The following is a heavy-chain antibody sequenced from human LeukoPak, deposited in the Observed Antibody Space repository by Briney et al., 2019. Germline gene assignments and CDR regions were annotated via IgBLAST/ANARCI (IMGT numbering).Heavy chain of an antibody. D-gene: IGHD2-2*01. CDR2: ISVNNGGT. CDR1: GYTFTTYS. V-gene: IGHV1-18*01. CDR3: ATATQPRGYFLH. J-gene: IGHJ1*01. Sequence: ASVKVSCKASGYTFTTYSLAWVRQAPGQSLEWRGWISVNNGGTNYAQSFQDRVTLTRDTSTNPAYLELRSLRSDDTAIIYCATATQPRGYFLHWGQGTLVTVSS.